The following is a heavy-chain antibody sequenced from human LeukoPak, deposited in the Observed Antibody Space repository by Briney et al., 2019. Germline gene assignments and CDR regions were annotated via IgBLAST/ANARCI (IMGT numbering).Heavy chain of an antibody. Sequence: GGSLRLSCAASGFTFSIYGLKWVRQAPGKGLEWVSSISGSSSYKYYADSVKGRFTISRDSAKNSVYLQMNSLRAEDTAVYYCARGYSSGSWYFDLWGRGSLVTVSS. CDR1: GFTFSIYG. D-gene: IGHD6-19*01. CDR2: ISGSSSYK. CDR3: ARGYSSGSWYFDL. J-gene: IGHJ2*01. V-gene: IGHV3-21*01.